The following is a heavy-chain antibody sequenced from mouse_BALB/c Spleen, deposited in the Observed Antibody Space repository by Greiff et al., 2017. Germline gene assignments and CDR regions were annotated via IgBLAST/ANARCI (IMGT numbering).Heavy chain of an antibody. CDR3: ARWGHYYAMDY. CDR2: INPSNGRT. CDR1: GYTFTSYW. Sequence: VQLQQPGAELVKPGASVKLSFKASGYTFTSYWMHWVKQRPGQGLEWIGEINPSNGRTNYNEKFKSKATLTVDKSSSTAYMQLSSLTSEDSAVYYCARWGHYYAMDYWGQGTTLTVSS. D-gene: IGHD1-1*02. V-gene: IGHV1S81*02. J-gene: IGHJ2*01.